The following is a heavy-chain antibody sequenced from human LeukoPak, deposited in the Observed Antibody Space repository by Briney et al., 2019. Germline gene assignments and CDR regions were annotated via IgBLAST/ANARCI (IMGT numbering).Heavy chain of an antibody. CDR3: ARVRGAGYYGSGLDY. Sequence: GGSLRLSCAASGFTFSSYEMNWVRQAPGEGLEWVSYISSSGSTIYYADSVKGRFTISRDNAKNSLYLQMNSLRAEDTAVYYCARVRGAGYYGSGLDYWGQGTLVTVSS. CDR2: ISSSGSTI. D-gene: IGHD3-10*01. J-gene: IGHJ4*02. V-gene: IGHV3-48*03. CDR1: GFTFSSYE.